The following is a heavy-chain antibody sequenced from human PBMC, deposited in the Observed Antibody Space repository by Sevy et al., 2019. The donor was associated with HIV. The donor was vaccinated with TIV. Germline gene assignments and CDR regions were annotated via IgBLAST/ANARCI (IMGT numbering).Heavy chain of an antibody. J-gene: IGHJ4*02. CDR3: AKGMDFGVVIPELFDY. D-gene: IGHD3-3*01. V-gene: IGHV3-23*01. CDR1: GFTFSSYA. Sequence: GGSLRLSCAASGFTFSSYAMSWVHQAPGKGLEWVSAISGSGGSTYYADSVKGRFTISRDNSKNTLYLQMNSLRAEDTAVYYCAKGMDFGVVIPELFDYWGQGTLVTVSS. CDR2: ISGSGGST.